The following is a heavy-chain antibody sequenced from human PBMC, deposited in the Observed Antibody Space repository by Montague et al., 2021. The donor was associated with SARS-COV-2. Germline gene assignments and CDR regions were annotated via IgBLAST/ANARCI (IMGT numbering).Heavy chain of an antibody. V-gene: IGHV2-70*01. CDR3: ERRLHVILTGYYSFDY. CDR2: IDWDDDK. CDR1: GFSLSTSGMC. Sequence: PALVKPTQTLTLTCTFSGFSLSTSGMCVSWIRQPPGKALEWLAPIDWDDDKCYSTSLKTRLTISKDTSKNQVVLTMTNMDPVDTATYYCERRLHVILTGYYSFDYWGQGTLVTVSS. J-gene: IGHJ4*01. D-gene: IGHD3-9*01.